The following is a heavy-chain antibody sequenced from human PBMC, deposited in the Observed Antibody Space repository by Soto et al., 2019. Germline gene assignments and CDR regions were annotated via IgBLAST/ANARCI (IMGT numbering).Heavy chain of an antibody. V-gene: IGHV4-31*03. D-gene: IGHD4-17*01. J-gene: IGHJ5*02. CDR2: IYYSGST. Sequence: PSETLSLTCTVSGGSISSGGYYWSWIRQHPGKGLEWIGYIYYSGSTYYNPSLKSRVTISVDTSKNQFSLKLSSVTAADTAVYYCAKCGDYPGWFDPWGQGTLVTVSS. CDR1: GGSISSGGYY. CDR3: AKCGDYPGWFDP.